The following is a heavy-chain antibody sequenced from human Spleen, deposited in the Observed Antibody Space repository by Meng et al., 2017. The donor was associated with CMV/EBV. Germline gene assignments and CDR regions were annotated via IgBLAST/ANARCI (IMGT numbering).Heavy chain of an antibody. CDR1: GDSINSKTYY. V-gene: IGHV4-61*01. J-gene: IGHJ4*02. D-gene: IGHD2-15*01. CDR2: IYNTGRT. Sequence: GSLRLSCTVSGDSINSKTYYWSWVRQRPGKGLEWIGYIYNTGRTYYNPSLKSRVTISLDTSKNQFSLKLRSVTAADSAMYYCARDVGYCSGGTCSDYWGQGTLVTVSS. CDR3: ARDVGYCSGGTCSDY.